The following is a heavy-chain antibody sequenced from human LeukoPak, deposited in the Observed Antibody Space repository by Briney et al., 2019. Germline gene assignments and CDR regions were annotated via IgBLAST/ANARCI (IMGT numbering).Heavy chain of an antibody. CDR2: IYHSGST. V-gene: IGHV4-38-2*02. CDR1: GYSISSGYY. J-gene: IGHJ2*01. Sequence: SETLFLTCTVSGYSISSGYYWVWIRQPPGKGLEWIGSIYHSGSTYYNPSLKSRVTISVDTSKNQFSLKLSSVTAADTAVYYCASNYYDSSGYYNWYFDLWGRGTLVTVSS. CDR3: ASNYYDSSGYYNWYFDL. D-gene: IGHD3-22*01.